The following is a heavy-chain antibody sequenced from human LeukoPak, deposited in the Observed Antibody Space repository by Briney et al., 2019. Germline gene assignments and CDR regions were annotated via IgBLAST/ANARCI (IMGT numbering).Heavy chain of an antibody. CDR3: ARDRGRVVLDY. D-gene: IGHD3-16*01. CDR2: IYHSGST. J-gene: IGHJ4*02. V-gene: IGHV4-38-2*02. Sequence: PSETLSLTCTVSGYSISSGYYWGWIRPPPGKGLEWIGSIYHSGSTYYNPSLKSRVTISVDTSKNQFSLKLSSVTAADTAVYYCARDRGRVVLDYWGQGTLVTVSS. CDR1: GYSISSGYY.